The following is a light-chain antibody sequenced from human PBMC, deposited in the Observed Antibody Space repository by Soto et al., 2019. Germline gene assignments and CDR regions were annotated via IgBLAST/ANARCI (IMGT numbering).Light chain of an antibody. CDR1: QSVTSGY. CDR2: GAS. Sequence: IVWTQSPGTVSLSPGERATLSCRASQSVTSGYLAWYQQQPNQAPRLLIYGASYRATGIPDRFSGGGSGTDFTLTISRLEPEDFAVYYCQHYSSSPPAITFGQGTRLEIK. J-gene: IGKJ5*01. V-gene: IGKV3-20*01. CDR3: QHYSSSPPAIT.